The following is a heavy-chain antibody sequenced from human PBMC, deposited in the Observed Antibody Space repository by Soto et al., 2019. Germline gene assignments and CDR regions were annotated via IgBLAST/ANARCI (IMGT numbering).Heavy chain of an antibody. CDR2: IIPIFGTA. Sequence: GASVKVSCKASGGTFSSYAISWVRQAPGQGLEWMGGIIPIFGTANYAQKFQGRVTITADESTSTAYMELSSLRSEDTAVYYCARDLWFSARPPNWGQGTLVTVSS. V-gene: IGHV1-69*13. CDR1: GGTFSSYA. CDR3: ARDLWFSARPPN. D-gene: IGHD3-10*01. J-gene: IGHJ4*02.